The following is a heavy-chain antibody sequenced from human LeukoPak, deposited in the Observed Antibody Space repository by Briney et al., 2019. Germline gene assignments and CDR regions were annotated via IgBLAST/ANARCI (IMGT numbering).Heavy chain of an antibody. J-gene: IGHJ4*02. CDR3: AREKYDGKSWDS. D-gene: IGHD4-23*01. Sequence: ASVKVSCKVSGYTLTDLSIHWVRQAPGKGLEWMGGFDPGDGETIYAQKFQGRVTMTRDTSISTAYMELTRLRSDDTAVYYCAREKYDGKSWDSWGQGTLVTVSS. CDR2: FDPGDGET. V-gene: IGHV1-24*01. CDR1: GYTLTDLS.